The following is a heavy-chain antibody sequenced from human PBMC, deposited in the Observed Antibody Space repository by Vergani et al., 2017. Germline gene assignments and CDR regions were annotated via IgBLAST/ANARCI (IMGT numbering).Heavy chain of an antibody. CDR1: GGTFSSYA. Sequence: QVQLVQSGAEVKKPGASVKVSCKASGGTFSSYAISWVRQAPGQGLEWMGRIIPILGIANYAQKFQERVTITRGMSTSTAYMELSSLRSEDTAVYYCAVLQWLFGANDYWGQGTLVTVSS. D-gene: IGHD6-19*01. CDR2: IIPILGIA. J-gene: IGHJ4*02. CDR3: AVLQWLFGANDY. V-gene: IGHV1-69*04.